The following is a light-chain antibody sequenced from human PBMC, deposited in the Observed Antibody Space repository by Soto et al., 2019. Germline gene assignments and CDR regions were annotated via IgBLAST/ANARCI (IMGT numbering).Light chain of an antibody. CDR3: QHYHNWPPWT. V-gene: IGKV3-15*01. J-gene: IGKJ1*01. CDR1: QSVRSN. CDR2: GAS. Sequence: EIVMTQSPVTLSVSPGERVTLSCRASQSVRSNLAWYQQKPGQAPRLLIYGASTRATGVPARFSGSGSGTEFTLTISSLQYEDFAVYYCQHYHNWPPWTFGQGTKVEIK.